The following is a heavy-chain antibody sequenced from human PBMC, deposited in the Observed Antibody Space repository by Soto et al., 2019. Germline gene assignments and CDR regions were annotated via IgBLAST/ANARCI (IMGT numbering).Heavy chain of an antibody. CDR2: ISYDGSNK. Sequence: GGSLRLSCAASGFTFSSYWMSWVRQAPGKGLEWVAVISYDGSNKYYADSVKGRFTISRDNSKNTLYLQMNSLRAEDTAVYYCAVGYCISTSCYAPRLYYYGMDVWGQGTTVTVSS. D-gene: IGHD2-2*01. CDR1: GFTFSSYW. J-gene: IGHJ6*02. CDR3: AVGYCISTSCYAPRLYYYGMDV. V-gene: IGHV3-30*03.